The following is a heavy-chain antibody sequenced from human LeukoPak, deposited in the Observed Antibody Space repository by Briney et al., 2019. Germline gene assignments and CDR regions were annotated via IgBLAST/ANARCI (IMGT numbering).Heavy chain of an antibody. CDR2: INHSGSA. CDR1: GGSLSGDY. D-gene: IGHD3-10*01. J-gene: IGHJ5*02. V-gene: IGHV4-34*01. CDR3: ARGRRGYYGSGSYYNLVWFDP. Sequence: PSETLSLTCGVYGGSLSGDYWSWIRQPPGKGLEWIGEINHSGSANYNPSLKSRVTISVDTSKNQFSLKLSSVTAADTAVYYCARGRRGYYGSGSYYNLVWFDPWGQGTRVTVSS.